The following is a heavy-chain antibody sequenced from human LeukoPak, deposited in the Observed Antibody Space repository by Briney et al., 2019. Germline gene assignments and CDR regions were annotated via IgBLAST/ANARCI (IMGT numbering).Heavy chain of an antibody. Sequence: PGGSLRLSCAASGFAASGFTFSTFGMHWVRQAPGKGLEWVAFIRHDGSNKYYADSVKGRFTISRDNSKNTLYLQMNSLRAEDTAVYYCAKSRYVWGSYRYCPDYWGQGTLVTVSS. D-gene: IGHD3-16*02. V-gene: IGHV3-30*02. J-gene: IGHJ4*02. CDR2: IRHDGSNK. CDR1: GFTFSTFG. CDR3: AKSRYVWGSYRYCPDY.